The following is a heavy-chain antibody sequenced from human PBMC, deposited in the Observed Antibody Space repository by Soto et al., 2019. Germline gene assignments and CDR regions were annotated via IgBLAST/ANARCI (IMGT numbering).Heavy chain of an antibody. CDR2: IYSSELT. CDR1: GDSITASYAN. J-gene: IGHJ6*02. CDR3: AREAMRDIWSHGLDV. Sequence: PSWTLYLTCTVSGDSITASYANWAWVRQPPGNGLEWIGSIYSSELTYYNPSLQSRVTISVDTSKQQFSLKLSSMTAADTAVYYCAREAMRDIWSHGLDVWGQGTTVTVSS. V-gene: IGHV4-30-4*08. D-gene: IGHD3-3*01.